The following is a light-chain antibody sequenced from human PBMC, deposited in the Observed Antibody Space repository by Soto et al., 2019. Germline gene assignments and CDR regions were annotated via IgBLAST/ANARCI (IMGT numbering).Light chain of an antibody. CDR1: QSLAYSDGNTY. CDR2: KVS. Sequence: DVVMTQSPLSLPVTLGQPASISCRSSQSLAYSDGNTYLHWFQQRPGQSTRRLIYKVSNRDSGVPDRFSGSGSGTDFTLKISRVEAEDVGVYYCMQGTHWPPYTFGQGTKLEIK. V-gene: IGKV2-30*01. CDR3: MQGTHWPPYT. J-gene: IGKJ2*01.